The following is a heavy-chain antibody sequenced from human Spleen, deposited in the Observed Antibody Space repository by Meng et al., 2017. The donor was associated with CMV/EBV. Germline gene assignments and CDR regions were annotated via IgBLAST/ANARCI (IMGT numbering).Heavy chain of an antibody. CDR2: ISSGSSYI. CDR3: ARDGGYCSSTSCNYYYGMDV. CDR1: GFTFSSYS. J-gene: IGHJ6*02. D-gene: IGHD2-2*01. Sequence: GESLKISCAASGFTFSSYSMNWVRQAPGKGLEWVSSISSGSSYIYYADSVKGRFTISRDNAKNSLYLQMNSLRAEDTAVYYCARDGGYCSSTSCNYYYGMDVWGQGTTVTVSS. V-gene: IGHV3-21*01.